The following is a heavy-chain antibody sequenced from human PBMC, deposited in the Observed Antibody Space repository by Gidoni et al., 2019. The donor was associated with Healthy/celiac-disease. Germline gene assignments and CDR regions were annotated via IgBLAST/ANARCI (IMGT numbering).Heavy chain of an antibody. D-gene: IGHD2-2*02. CDR3: ARFCSSTSCYTPHLDYYYYMDV. CDR1: GFTFSSYS. V-gene: IGHV3-21*01. CDR2: ISSSSSYI. J-gene: IGHJ6*03. Sequence: EVQLVESGGGLVKPGGSLRLSCAASGFTFSSYSMNWVRQAPGKGLGWVSSISSSSSYIYYADSVKGRFTISRDNAKNSLYLQMNSLRAEDTAVYYCARFCSSTSCYTPHLDYYYYMDVWGKGTTVTVSS.